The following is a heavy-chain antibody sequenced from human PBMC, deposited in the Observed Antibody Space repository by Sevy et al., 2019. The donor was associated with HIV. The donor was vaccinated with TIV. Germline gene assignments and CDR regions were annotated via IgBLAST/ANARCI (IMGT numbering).Heavy chain of an antibody. Sequence: GGSLRLSCAASGFTFSSYWMSWVRQAPGKGLEWVANIKRDGSEKYYVDSVKGRFTISRDNAKNSLYLQMNSLRAEDTAVYYCARDCSSTSCLWVLDVWGQGTTVTVSS. D-gene: IGHD2-2*01. CDR1: GFTFSSYW. V-gene: IGHV3-7*03. CDR3: ARDCSSTSCLWVLDV. CDR2: IKRDGSEK. J-gene: IGHJ6*02.